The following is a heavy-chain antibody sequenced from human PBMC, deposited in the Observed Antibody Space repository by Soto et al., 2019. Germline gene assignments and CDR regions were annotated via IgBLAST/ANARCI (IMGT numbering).Heavy chain of an antibody. Sequence: PSETLSLTCTVSGGSISSGGYSWTWIRQSPGKGLEWIGYTYQSGSAYYNPSLKSRVTISVDRSKNQFSLNLTSVTAADTAVYYCARDYYGMDVWGQGTTVIVSS. CDR1: GGSISSGGYS. V-gene: IGHV4-30-2*06. CDR3: ARDYYGMDV. J-gene: IGHJ6*02. CDR2: TYQSGSA.